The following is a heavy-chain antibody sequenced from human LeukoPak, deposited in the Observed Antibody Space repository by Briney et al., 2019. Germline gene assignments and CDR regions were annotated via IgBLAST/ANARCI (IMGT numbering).Heavy chain of an antibody. V-gene: IGHV3-53*01. J-gene: IGHJ4*02. D-gene: IGHD5-12*01. CDR1: GFTFSDYA. Sequence: GGSLRLSCAASGFTFSDYAMHWVRQAPGKGLQWVSLIYSGGPTFYADSVKGRFTISRDDSKNTLFLQMDSLRAEDTAVYYCAKGGYSGYTPLFFFDFWGQGTLVTVSS. CDR2: IYSGGPT. CDR3: AKGGYSGYTPLFFFDF.